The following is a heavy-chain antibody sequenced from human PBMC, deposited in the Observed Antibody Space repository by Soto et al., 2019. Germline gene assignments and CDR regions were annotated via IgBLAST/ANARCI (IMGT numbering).Heavy chain of an antibody. CDR3: VRDQYGFSGYDADYYYYYGMDV. CDR2: INPNSGGT. J-gene: IGHJ6*02. V-gene: IGHV1-2*04. D-gene: IGHD5-12*01. CDR1: GYTFTGYY. Sequence: ASVKVSCKASGYTFTGYYMHWVRQAPGQGLEWMGWINPNSGGTNYAQKFQGWVTMTRDTSISTAYMELSRLRSDDTAVYYCVRDQYGFSGYDADYYYYYGMDVWGQGTTVTVSS.